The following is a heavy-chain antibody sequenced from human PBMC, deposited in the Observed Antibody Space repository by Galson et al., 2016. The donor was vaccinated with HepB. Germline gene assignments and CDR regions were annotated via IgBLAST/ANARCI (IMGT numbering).Heavy chain of an antibody. Sequence: SLRLSCAASGFTYSLYGMQWVRQAPGKGLEWVAVVWFDGYTKFYADSVRGRFTVSRDSSRDTVDLQMNNLRAEDTAMYFCARDLGVRGYGREPLDAYDLGGQGTMVSVSS. CDR3: ARDLGVRGYGREPLDAYDL. V-gene: IGHV3-33*01. J-gene: IGHJ3*01. CDR1: GFTYSLYG. CDR2: VWFDGYTK. D-gene: IGHD3-10*01.